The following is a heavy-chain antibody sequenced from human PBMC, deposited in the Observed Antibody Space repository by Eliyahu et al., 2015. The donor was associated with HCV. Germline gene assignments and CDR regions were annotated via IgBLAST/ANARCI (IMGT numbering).Heavy chain of an antibody. CDR3: ASCEMATIGY. J-gene: IGHJ4*02. Sequence: QVQLQQWGAGLLKPSETLSLTXAVYGGSFSGYYWSWIRQPPGKGLEWIGEINHSGSTNYNPSLKSRVTISVDTSKNQFSLKLSSVTAADTAVYYCASCEMATIGYWGQGTLVTVSS. CDR2: INHSGST. D-gene: IGHD5-24*01. V-gene: IGHV4-34*01. CDR1: GGSFSGYY.